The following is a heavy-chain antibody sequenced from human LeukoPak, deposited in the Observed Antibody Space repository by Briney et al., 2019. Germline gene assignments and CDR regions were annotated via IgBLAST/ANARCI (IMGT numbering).Heavy chain of an antibody. Sequence: QAGGSLRLSCTASGFIASSNYMSWVRQAPGKGLEWVLLIYSGGSTYYADSVMGRSTISRDKSNNTLYLQMNSLRAEDTAVYYCATGGRSGVAFESWGQGTLVTVSS. CDR3: ATGGRSGVAFES. V-gene: IGHV3-53*01. CDR1: GFIASSNY. CDR2: IYSGGST. D-gene: IGHD2-15*01. J-gene: IGHJ4*02.